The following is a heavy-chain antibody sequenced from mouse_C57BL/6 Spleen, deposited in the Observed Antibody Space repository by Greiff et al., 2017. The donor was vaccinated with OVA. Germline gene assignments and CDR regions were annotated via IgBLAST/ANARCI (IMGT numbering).Heavy chain of an antibody. J-gene: IGHJ3*01. CDR2: IYPGDGDT. CDR3: ARRGYYGSFAY. D-gene: IGHD1-1*01. Sequence: QVQLKESGPELVKLGASVKISCKASGYAFSSSWMNWVKQRPGKGLEWIGRIYPGDGDTNYNGKFKGKATLTADKSSSTAYMQLSSLTSEDSAVYFCARRGYYGSFAYWGQGTLVTVSA. V-gene: IGHV1-82*01. CDR1: GYAFSSSW.